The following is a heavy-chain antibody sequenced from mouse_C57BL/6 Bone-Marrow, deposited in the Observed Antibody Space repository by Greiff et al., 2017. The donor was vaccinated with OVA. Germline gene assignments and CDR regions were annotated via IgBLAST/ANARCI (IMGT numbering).Heavy chain of an antibody. J-gene: IGHJ4*01. CDR2: IDPEDGET. Sequence: VQLKQSGAELVKPGASVKLSCTASGFNIKDYYMHWVKQRTEQGLEWIGRIDPEDGETKYAPKFQGKATITADTSSNTAYLQLSSLTSEDTAVYYCARYYYGSSYHCWYAMDYWGQGTSVTVSS. CDR3: ARYYYGSSYHCWYAMDY. D-gene: IGHD1-1*01. V-gene: IGHV14-2*01. CDR1: GFNIKDYY.